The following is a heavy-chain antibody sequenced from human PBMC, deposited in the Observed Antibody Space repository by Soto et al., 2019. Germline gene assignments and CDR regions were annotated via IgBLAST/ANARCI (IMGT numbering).Heavy chain of an antibody. D-gene: IGHD2-2*01. CDR3: AGYCSSTSCYAYYYYGMDV. V-gene: IGHV3-30*03. Sequence: GGSLRLSCAASGFTFSSYGMHWVRQAPGKGLEWVAVISYDGSNKYYADSVKGRFTISRDNSKNTLYLQMNSLKAEDTAVYFCAGYCSSTSCYAYYYYGMDVWGQGTTVTVSS. CDR1: GFTFSSYG. CDR2: ISYDGSNK. J-gene: IGHJ6*02.